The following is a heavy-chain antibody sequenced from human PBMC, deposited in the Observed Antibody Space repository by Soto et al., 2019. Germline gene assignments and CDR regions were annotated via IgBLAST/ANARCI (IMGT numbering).Heavy chain of an antibody. CDR2: INPNSGGT. CDR1: EYTFTCYY. Sequence: ASLKVSCKSSEYTFTCYYMHWVRQAPVQGLEWMGWINPNSGGTNYAQKFQGRVTMTRDTSISTAYMELSRLRSDDTAVYYCARSYCSGGSCYNAFDIWGQGTMVTVSS. CDR3: ARSYCSGGSCYNAFDI. D-gene: IGHD2-15*01. V-gene: IGHV1-2*02. J-gene: IGHJ3*02.